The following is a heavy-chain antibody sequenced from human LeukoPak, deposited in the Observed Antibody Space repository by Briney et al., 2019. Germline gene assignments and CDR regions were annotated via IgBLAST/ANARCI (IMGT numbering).Heavy chain of an antibody. J-gene: IGHJ4*02. Sequence: ASVKVSCKASGYTFTSYDINWVRQATGQGLEWMGWMNPNSGNTGYAQKFQGRVTITRNTSISTAYLDLSSLRSEDTAVYYCARDYGPYYFDYWGQGTLVTVSS. CDR1: GYTFTSYD. V-gene: IGHV1-8*03. CDR3: ARDYGPYYFDY. D-gene: IGHD4/OR15-4a*01. CDR2: MNPNSGNT.